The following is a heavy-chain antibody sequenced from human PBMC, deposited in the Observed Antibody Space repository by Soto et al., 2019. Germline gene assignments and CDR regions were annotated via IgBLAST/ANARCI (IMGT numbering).Heavy chain of an antibody. Sequence: EVQLVESGGGLVQPGRSLRLSCAASGFTFDDYAMHWVRQAPGKGLEWVSGISWNGAGIGYADSVKGRFTVSRDNAKKSIYLQMNSLRVEDTAFYYCAKATQGPLYGFWSGSESGYCFDYWGQGILVTVSS. J-gene: IGHJ4*02. CDR1: GFTFDDYA. CDR2: ISWNGAGI. D-gene: IGHD3-3*01. CDR3: AKATQGPLYGFWSGSESGYCFDY. V-gene: IGHV3-9*01.